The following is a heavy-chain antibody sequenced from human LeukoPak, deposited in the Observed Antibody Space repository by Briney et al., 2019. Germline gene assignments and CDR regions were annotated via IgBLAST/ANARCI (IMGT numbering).Heavy chain of an antibody. V-gene: IGHV3-15*01. CDR2: NKSKTDGGTT. Sequence: GGSLRLSCAASGFTFSNAWMSWVRQAPGKGLEWVGRNKSKTDGGTTDYAAPVKGRFTISRDDSKNTLYLQMNSLKTEDTAVYYCTTDRALHWGQGTLVTVSS. CDR3: TTDRALH. J-gene: IGHJ4*02. CDR1: GFTFSNAW. D-gene: IGHD1-26*01.